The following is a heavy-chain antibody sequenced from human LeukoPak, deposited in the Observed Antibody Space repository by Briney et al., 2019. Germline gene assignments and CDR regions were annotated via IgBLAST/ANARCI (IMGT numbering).Heavy chain of an antibody. CDR3: ARHGPYSSSPSYFDY. CDR1: GGSISDYY. Sequence: PSETLSLTCTVSGGSISDYYWSWIRQPPGKGLEWIGYIYTSGSTNYNPSLKSRVTISVDTSKNQFSLKLSSVTAADTAVYYCARHGPYSSSPSYFDYWGQGTLVTVSS. V-gene: IGHV4-4*09. D-gene: IGHD6-6*01. J-gene: IGHJ4*02. CDR2: IYTSGST.